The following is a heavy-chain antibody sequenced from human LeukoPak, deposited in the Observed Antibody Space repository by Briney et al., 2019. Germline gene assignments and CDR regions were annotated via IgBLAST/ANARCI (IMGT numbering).Heavy chain of an antibody. D-gene: IGHD5-12*01. V-gene: IGHV3-23*01. J-gene: IGHJ4*02. CDR3: ALPTRGEWLRSDY. CDR2: ISGSGGST. Sequence: GGSLRLSCAASGFTFSSYAMSWVRQAPGKGLEWVSAISGSGGSTYYADSVKGRFTISRDNSKNTLCLQMNSLRAEDTAVYYCALPTRGEWLRSDYWGQGTLVTVSS. CDR1: GFTFSSYA.